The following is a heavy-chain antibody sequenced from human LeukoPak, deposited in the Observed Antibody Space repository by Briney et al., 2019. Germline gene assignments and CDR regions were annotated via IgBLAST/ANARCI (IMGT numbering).Heavy chain of an antibody. V-gene: IGHV4-38-2*02. CDR1: GYSISSGYY. CDR3: ARDRGDMVRGVLFDY. J-gene: IGHJ4*02. Sequence: PSETLSLTCTVSGYSISSGYYWGWIRQPPGKGLEWIGSIYHSGSTYYNPSLKSRVTISVDTSKNQFSLKLSSVTAADTAVYYCARDRGDMVRGVLFDYWGQGTLVTVSS. D-gene: IGHD3-10*01. CDR2: IYHSGST.